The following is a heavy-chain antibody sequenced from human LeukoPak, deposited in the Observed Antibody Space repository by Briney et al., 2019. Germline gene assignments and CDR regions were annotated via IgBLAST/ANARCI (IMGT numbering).Heavy chain of an antibody. CDR3: ARDGGYYYGSGSYYYFDY. V-gene: IGHV1-69*05. CDR1: GGTFSSYA. D-gene: IGHD3-10*01. J-gene: IGHJ4*02. CDR2: IIPIFGTA. Sequence: ASVKVSCKASGGTFSSYAISWVRQAPGQGLEWMGRIIPIFGTANYAQKFQGRVTITTDESTSTAYMELSSLRSEDTAVYYCARDGGYYYGSGSYYYFDYWGQGTLVTVSS.